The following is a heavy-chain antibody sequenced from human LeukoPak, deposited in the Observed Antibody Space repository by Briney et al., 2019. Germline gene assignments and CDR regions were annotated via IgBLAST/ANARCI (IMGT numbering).Heavy chain of an antibody. J-gene: IGHJ6*03. Sequence: ASVKVSCKASGYTFTSYYMSWVRQAPGQGLEWMGIINPSGGSTSYAQKFQGRVTMTRDTSTSTVYMELSSLRFEDTAVYYCARAGWYSRRWYSIYYYYYMDVWGKGTTVSIFS. CDR1: GYTFTSYY. CDR2: INPSGGST. V-gene: IGHV1-46*01. CDR3: ARAGWYSRRWYSIYYYYYMDV. D-gene: IGHD6-13*01.